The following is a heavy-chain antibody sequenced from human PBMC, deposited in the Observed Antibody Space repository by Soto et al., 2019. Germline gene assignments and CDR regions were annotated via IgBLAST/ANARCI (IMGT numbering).Heavy chain of an antibody. CDR3: AKGGDNWYFDY. CDR1: GFSFRSYP. D-gene: IGHD1-20*01. Sequence: EVQLLESGGGLVQPGGSLRLSCAASGFSFRSYPMNWVPQAPGKGLESVAVIMGSGGKTYYADSVQGRFTISRDDSKSTVFLQMNSLRADDTATYYCAKGGDNWYFDYRGQGTLVTVTS. J-gene: IGHJ4*02. V-gene: IGHV3-23*01. CDR2: IMGSGGKT.